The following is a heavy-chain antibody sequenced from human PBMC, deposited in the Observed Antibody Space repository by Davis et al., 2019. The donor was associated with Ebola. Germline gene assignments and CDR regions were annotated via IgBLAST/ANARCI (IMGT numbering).Heavy chain of an antibody. CDR3: AKGIGFLEWFRFDS. CDR1: GFVFRNYV. D-gene: IGHD3-3*02. J-gene: IGHJ5*01. CDR2: LGTSADT. V-gene: IGHV3-23*01. Sequence: GESLKISCVASGFVFRNYVMSWVRQAPGKGLEWVSTLGTSADTYYADSVKGRFTISRDNDKSSLYLQMRSLRPDDTALYYCAKGIGFLEWFRFDSWGQGTPVTVSS.